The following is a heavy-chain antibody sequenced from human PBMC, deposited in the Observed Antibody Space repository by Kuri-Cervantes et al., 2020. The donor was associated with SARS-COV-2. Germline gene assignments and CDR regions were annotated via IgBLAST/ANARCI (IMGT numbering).Heavy chain of an antibody. V-gene: IGHV3-9*01. D-gene: IGHD1-26*01. CDR1: GFTFDDYA. J-gene: IGHJ6*02. Sequence: SLKISCAASGFTFDDYAMHWVRQAPGKGLEWVSGISWNSGSIGYADSVKGRFTISRDNAKNSVYLQMNSLRAEGTAVYYCARASEVQGELTYYYYGMDVWGQGTTVTVSS. CDR2: ISWNSGSI. CDR3: ARASEVQGELTYYYYGMDV.